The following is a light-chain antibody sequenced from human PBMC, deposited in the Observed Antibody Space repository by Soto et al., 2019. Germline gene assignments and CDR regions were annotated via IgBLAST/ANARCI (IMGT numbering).Light chain of an antibody. Sequence: EIVLTQAPATLSLSPGERATLSCRASQSIGLAIAWYQHKPGQAPRLLIYGASSRATGIPNKFSGSGSGTDFTLTISRLEPEDFAVYYCQQYGSSGTFGQGTKVDIK. V-gene: IGKV3-20*01. CDR3: QQYGSSGT. CDR2: GAS. CDR1: QSIGLA. J-gene: IGKJ1*01.